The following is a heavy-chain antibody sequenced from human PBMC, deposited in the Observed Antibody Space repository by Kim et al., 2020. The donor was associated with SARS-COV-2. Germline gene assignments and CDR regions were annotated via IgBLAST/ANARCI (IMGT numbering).Heavy chain of an antibody. CDR3: AKDRPFDSSGPDMYYFDY. Sequence: KGRFTISRDNSKNTLYLQMNSLRAEDTAVYYCAKDRPFDSSGPDMYYFDYWGQGTLVTVSS. D-gene: IGHD3-22*01. V-gene: IGHV3-30*02. J-gene: IGHJ4*02.